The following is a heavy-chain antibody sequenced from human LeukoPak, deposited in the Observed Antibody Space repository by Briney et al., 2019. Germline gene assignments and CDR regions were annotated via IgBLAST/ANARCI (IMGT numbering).Heavy chain of an antibody. Sequence: GGSLRLSRAASGFTFDDFAMSWVRQAPGKGLEWVSLINWGARGTSYADYADSVEGRFTISRDNSKNSLFLQMNSLRAGDTALYYCVKNYHQGGSGTYFGSWGQGTLVTVSS. V-gene: IGHV3-43D*03. J-gene: IGHJ4*02. D-gene: IGHD1-26*01. CDR3: VKNYHQGGSGTYFGS. CDR1: GFTFDDFA. CDR2: INWGARGT.